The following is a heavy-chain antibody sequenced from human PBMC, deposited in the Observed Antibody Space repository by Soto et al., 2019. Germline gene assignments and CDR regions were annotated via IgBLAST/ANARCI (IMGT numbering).Heavy chain of an antibody. J-gene: IGHJ5*02. CDR3: ARRSRITIFGVVILGNWFDP. D-gene: IGHD3-3*01. Sequence: QVQLQQWGAGLLKPSETLSLTCAVYGGSFSGYYWSWIRQPPGKGLEWIGEINHSGSTNYNPSLKSRVTISVDTSKNQFSLKLSSVTAADTAVYYCARRSRITIFGVVILGNWFDPWGQGTLVTVSS. CDR1: GGSFSGYY. V-gene: IGHV4-34*01. CDR2: INHSGST.